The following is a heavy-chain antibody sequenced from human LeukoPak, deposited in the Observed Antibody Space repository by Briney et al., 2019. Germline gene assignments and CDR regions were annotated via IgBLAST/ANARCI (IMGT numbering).Heavy chain of an antibody. D-gene: IGHD2-15*01. V-gene: IGHV4-31*03. CDR2: IYYSGST. J-gene: IGHJ4*02. Sequence: KPSETLSLTCTVSGGSISSGGYYWSWIRQHPGKGLEWIGYIYYSGSTYYNPSLKSRVTISVDTSKNQFSLKLSSVTAADTAVYYCAREVVLVAAYYFDYWGQGTLVTVSS. CDR3: AREVVLVAAYYFDY. CDR1: GGSISSGGYY.